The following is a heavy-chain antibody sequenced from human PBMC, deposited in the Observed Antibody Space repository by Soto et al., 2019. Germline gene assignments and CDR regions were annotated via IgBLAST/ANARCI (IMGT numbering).Heavy chain of an antibody. Sequence: KTGGSLRLSCAASGFSFGTYAMTWVRQAPGKGLEWVSSISSTTNYIYYGDSMKGRFTISRDNAKNSLYLEMNSLRAEDTAVYYCARESEDLTSNFDYWGQGTLVTVSS. CDR1: GFSFGTYA. CDR3: ARESEDLTSNFDY. J-gene: IGHJ4*02. CDR2: ISSTTNYI. V-gene: IGHV3-21*06.